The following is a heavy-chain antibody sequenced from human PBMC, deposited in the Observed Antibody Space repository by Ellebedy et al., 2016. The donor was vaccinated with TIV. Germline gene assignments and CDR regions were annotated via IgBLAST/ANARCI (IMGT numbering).Heavy chain of an antibody. CDR2: ISGSGGST. CDR1: GFTFSSYS. J-gene: IGHJ4*02. CDR3: AKDQGEGSSSFNY. Sequence: GESLKISCAASGFTFSSYSMNWVRQAPGKGLEWVSAISGSGGSTYYADSVKGRFTISRDNSKNTLYLQMNSLRAEDTAVYYCAKDQGEGSSSFNYWGQGTLVTVSS. D-gene: IGHD6-13*01. V-gene: IGHV3-23*01.